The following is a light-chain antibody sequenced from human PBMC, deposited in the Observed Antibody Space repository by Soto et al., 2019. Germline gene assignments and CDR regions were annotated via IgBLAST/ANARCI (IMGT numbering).Light chain of an antibody. CDR3: QQYNNWPRGT. CDR1: QSVSNN. CDR2: GAS. Sequence: EIVMTQSPATLSVSPGERATLSCRASQSVSNNLAWYQQKPGQAPRLLIYGASTRATGVPARFTGSGSGTEFTLTISSLQSEDFAVYSCQQYNNWPRGTFGQGTRWIS. V-gene: IGKV3-15*01. J-gene: IGKJ1*01.